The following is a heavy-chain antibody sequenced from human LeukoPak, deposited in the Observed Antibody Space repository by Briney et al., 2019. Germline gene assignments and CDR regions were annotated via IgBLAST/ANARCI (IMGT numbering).Heavy chain of an antibody. V-gene: IGHV3-48*03. J-gene: IGHJ6*03. D-gene: IGHD2-21*02. CDR2: ISSSGSTI. Sequence: PGGSLRLSCAASGFSFSSYEMKWVRQAPGKGLEWVSYISSSGSTIYYADSVKGRFTISRDNAKNSLYLQMNSLRAEDTAVYYCARDQPLADCGGVCPPYYYYMDVWGKGTTVTISS. CDR3: ARDQPLADCGGVCPPYYYYMDV. CDR1: GFSFSSYE.